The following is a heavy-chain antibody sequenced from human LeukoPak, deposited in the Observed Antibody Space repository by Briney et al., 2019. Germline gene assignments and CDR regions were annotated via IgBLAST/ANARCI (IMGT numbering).Heavy chain of an antibody. CDR1: GGSISSHY. J-gene: IGHJ4*02. CDR3: ARAYSSSSGRPFDY. CDR2: IYYTGTT. D-gene: IGHD6-6*01. V-gene: IGHV4-59*11. Sequence: KPSETLSLTCSVSGGSISSHYWGWIRQPPGKELEWIGYIYYTGTTNYKPSLKSRVTISVDTSKNQFSLNLTSVTAADTAVYYCARAYSSSSGRPFDYWGQGTLVTVSS.